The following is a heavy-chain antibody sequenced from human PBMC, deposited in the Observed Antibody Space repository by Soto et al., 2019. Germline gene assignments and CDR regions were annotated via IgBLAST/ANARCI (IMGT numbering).Heavy chain of an antibody. V-gene: IGHV3-64D*06. D-gene: IGHD3-10*01. J-gene: IGHJ4*02. Sequence: SLRLSCSASGFTFSTYAMLWVRQAPGKGLEYVSAISNNGGSTYYADSVKGRFTISRDNSKNTLYLQMGSLRTADTAIYYCVKGGITMVRGVRFAYWGQGTTVTVSS. CDR1: GFTFSTYA. CDR2: ISNNGGST. CDR3: VKGGITMVRGVRFAY.